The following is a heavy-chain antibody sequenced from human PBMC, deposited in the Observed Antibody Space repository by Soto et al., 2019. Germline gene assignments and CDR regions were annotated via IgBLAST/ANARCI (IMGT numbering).Heavy chain of an antibody. CDR3: SKSNGDTWERYFFDF. D-gene: IGHD1-26*01. Sequence: EVQLLESGGGLVQPGGSLRLSCAAPGLTFSSFSLSWVRQAPGKGLEGVSGISGLGGSIYYADSVKGRFTISRDNSKNTLYLQMNSLRAEDTAVYYCSKSNGDTWERYFFDFWGQGTLVTVSS. CDR1: GLTFSSFS. V-gene: IGHV3-23*01. CDR2: ISGLGGSI. J-gene: IGHJ4*02.